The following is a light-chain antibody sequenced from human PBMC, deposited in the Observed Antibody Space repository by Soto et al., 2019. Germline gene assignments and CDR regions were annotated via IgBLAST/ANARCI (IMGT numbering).Light chain of an antibody. V-gene: IGLV1-40*01. CDR1: SSNIGAGHD. J-gene: IGLJ1*01. Sequence: QSVLTQPPSVSGAPRQRVTISCTGSSSNIGAGHDVHWYRQLPGTAPKLPIYGNNNRPSGVPDRFSGSKSGTSASLAITGLQAEDEADYYCQSYDSSLSGYVFATGTKVTVL. CDR2: GNN. CDR3: QSYDSSLSGYV.